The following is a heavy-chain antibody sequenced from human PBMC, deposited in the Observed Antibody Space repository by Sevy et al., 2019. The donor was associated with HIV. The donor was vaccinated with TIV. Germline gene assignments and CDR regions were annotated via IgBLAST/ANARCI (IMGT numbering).Heavy chain of an antibody. CDR2: MKEDGSEK. V-gene: IGHV3-7*01. J-gene: IGHJ4*02. CDR1: GFTFSSYW. D-gene: IGHD5-18*01. CDR3: VREGLGGFSYSLDC. Sequence: GGSLRLSCAASGFTFSSYWTSWVRQAPGKGLEWVATMKEDGSEKSYVDSVKGRFTISRDNAKNSLYLQMNSLRVDDTALYYCVREGLGGFSYSLDCWGQGTLVTVSS.